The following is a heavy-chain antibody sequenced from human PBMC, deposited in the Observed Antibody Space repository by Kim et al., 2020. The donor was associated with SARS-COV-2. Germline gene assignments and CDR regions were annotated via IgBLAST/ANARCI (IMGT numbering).Heavy chain of an antibody. D-gene: IGHD3-10*01. Sequence: SGPTLVNPTQTLTLTCTFSGFSFSTSGVGVGWIRQPPGKALEWLALIYWDDDKRYSPSLKSRISITKDTANNQVVLTLTNMDPVDTATYYCAHRQGGAWFKPNNWFAPWGQGTHVIVSS. CDR3: AHRQGGAWFKPNNWFAP. CDR2: IYWDDDK. J-gene: IGHJ5*02. CDR1: GFSFSTSGVG. V-gene: IGHV2-5*02.